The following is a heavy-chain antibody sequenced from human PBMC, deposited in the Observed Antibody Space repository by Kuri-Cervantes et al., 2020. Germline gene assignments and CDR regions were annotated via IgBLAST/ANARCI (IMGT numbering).Heavy chain of an antibody. CDR1: GYTFTSYR. Sequence: ASVKVSCKASGYTFTSYRISWVRQAPGQGLEWMGWISAYNGNTNYAQKLQGRVTMTTDTSTSTAYMELRSLRSDDTAVYYCARVFLGFSGYTMGYSYGFDDYWGQGTLVTVSS. V-gene: IGHV1-18*01. J-gene: IGHJ4*02. CDR3: ARVFLGFSGYTMGYSYGFDDY. CDR2: ISAYNGNT. D-gene: IGHD5-18*01.